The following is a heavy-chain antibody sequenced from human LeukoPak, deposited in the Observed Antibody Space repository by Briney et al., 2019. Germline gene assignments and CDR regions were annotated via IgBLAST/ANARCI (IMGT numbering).Heavy chain of an antibody. CDR2: IIPISGTT. J-gene: IGHJ6*03. V-gene: IGHV1-69*06. Sequence: ASVKVSCKASAGTLNSYVISWVRQAPGQGLEWMGGIIPISGTTNYAQKFQGRVTITADKSTSTAYMELSSLRSEDTAVYYCATLCCGSYYMDVWGKGTTVTVSS. D-gene: IGHD2-15*01. CDR1: AGTLNSYV. CDR3: ATLCCGSYYMDV.